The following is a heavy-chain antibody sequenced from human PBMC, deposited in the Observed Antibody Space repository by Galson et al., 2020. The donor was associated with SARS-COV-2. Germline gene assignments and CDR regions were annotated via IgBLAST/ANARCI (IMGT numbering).Heavy chain of an antibody. CDR1: GGIFNTYA. V-gene: IGHV1-69*13. CDR3: ARARGFTYGYAPRAFDI. D-gene: IGHD5-18*01. CDR2: IIPIFSAA. Sequence: SVKVSCKVSGGIFNTYAINWVRQAPGQGLEWMGGIIPIFSAATYAQRFQGRVTITADESTSTAYMELSSLRPDDTAVYYCARARGFTYGYAPRAFDIWGQGTTVTVSS. J-gene: IGHJ3*02.